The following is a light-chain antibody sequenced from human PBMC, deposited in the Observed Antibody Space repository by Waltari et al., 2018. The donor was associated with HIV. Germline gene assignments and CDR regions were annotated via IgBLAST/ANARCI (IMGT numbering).Light chain of an antibody. Sequence: QSVLTKPPSASGTPGQRVTISSPANSSNIGNKYAYTYHQRPGTAPKLLIYRSNQRPSGVPDRFSGSKSGTSASLAISGLRSEDEADYYCAAWEDSLSGPVFGGGTKLTVL. CDR3: AAWEDSLSGPV. CDR2: RSN. CDR1: SSNIGNKY. J-gene: IGLJ3*02. V-gene: IGLV1-47*01.